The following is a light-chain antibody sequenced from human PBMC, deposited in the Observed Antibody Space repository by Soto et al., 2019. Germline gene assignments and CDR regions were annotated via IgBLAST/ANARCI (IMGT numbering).Light chain of an antibody. J-gene: IGKJ5*01. CDR3: LQYTNWPPT. CDR1: QSVSSN. Sequence: EIVMTQSPATLSVSPGERATLSCRASQSVSSNLAWYQQKPGQAPRLLIYGASTRATGIPARFSGSGSGTEFTPTLSSLQSEDFAVYYCLQYTNWPPTFGQGTRLEIK. CDR2: GAS. V-gene: IGKV3-15*01.